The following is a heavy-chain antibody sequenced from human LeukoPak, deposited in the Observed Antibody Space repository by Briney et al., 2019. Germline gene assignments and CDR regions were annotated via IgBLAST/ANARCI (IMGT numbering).Heavy chain of an antibody. CDR1: GGSISSYY. CDR3: ARDSYYCDSSGYPYYYYYMDV. CDR2: IYYSGST. Sequence: SETLSLTCTVSGGSISSYYWSWLRQPPGKGLEWIGYIYYSGSTNYNPSLKSRVTISVDTSKNQFSLKLSSVTAADTAVHYCARDSYYCDSSGYPYYYYYMDVWGKGTTVTVSS. J-gene: IGHJ6*03. V-gene: IGHV4-59*01. D-gene: IGHD3-22*01.